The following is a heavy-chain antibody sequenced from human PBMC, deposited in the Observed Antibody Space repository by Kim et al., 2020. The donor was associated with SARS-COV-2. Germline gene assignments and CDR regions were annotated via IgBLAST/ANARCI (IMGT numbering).Heavy chain of an antibody. CDR3: ARGDYYDSSGYYYVVPGWTRGYYYYGMDV. Sequence: SETLSLTYTVSGGSISSYYWSWIRQPPGKGLEWIGYIYYSGSTNYNPSLKSRVTISVDTSKNQFSLKLSSVTAADTAVYYCARGDYYDSSGYYYVVPGWTRGYYYYGMDVWGQGTTVTVSS. CDR1: GGSISSYY. J-gene: IGHJ6*02. D-gene: IGHD3-22*01. V-gene: IGHV4-59*13. CDR2: IYYSGST.